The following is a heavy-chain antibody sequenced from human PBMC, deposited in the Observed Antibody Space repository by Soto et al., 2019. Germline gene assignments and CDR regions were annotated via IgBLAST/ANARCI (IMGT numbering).Heavy chain of an antibody. Sequence: QLQLQESGPGLVKPSETLSLTCTVSGGSISSSSYYWGWIRQPPGKGLEWIGSIYYSGSTYYNPSLKSRVTISVDTSKNQFSLKLSSVTAADTAVYYCARDVVGATYSYFDYWGQGTLVTVSS. CDR2: IYYSGST. J-gene: IGHJ4*02. D-gene: IGHD1-26*01. CDR3: ARDVVGATYSYFDY. CDR1: GGSISSSSYY. V-gene: IGHV4-39*02.